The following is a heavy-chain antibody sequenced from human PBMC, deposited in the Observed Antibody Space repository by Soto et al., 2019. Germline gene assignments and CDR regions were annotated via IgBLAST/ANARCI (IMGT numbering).Heavy chain of an antibody. D-gene: IGHD3-22*01. CDR1: GFSLSNNG. CDR3: AKGGSGNYLTYYYYYGMDV. CDR2: ISYDGNNK. V-gene: IGHV3-30*18. Sequence: QVQLVESGGGVVQPGRSLRLSCAASGFSLSNNGMHWVRQAPGKGLEWVAVISYDGNNKYYADSVKGRFTISRDNSKNTVYLEMNNVRAEDTAMYYCAKGGSGNYLTYYYYYGMDVWGQGTTVTVSS. J-gene: IGHJ6*02.